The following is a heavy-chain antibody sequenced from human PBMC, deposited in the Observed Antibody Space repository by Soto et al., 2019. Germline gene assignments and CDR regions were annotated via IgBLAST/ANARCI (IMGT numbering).Heavy chain of an antibody. Sequence: GGSLRLSCAASGFTFSSYSMNWVRQAPGKGLEWVSSISSSSSYIYYADSVKGRFTISRDNAKNSLYLQMNSLRAEDTAVYYCARDAMITFGGVIAIPTYYYYGMDVWGQGTTVTVSS. J-gene: IGHJ6*02. CDR3: ARDAMITFGGVIAIPTYYYYGMDV. D-gene: IGHD3-16*02. CDR1: GFTFSSYS. CDR2: ISSSSSYI. V-gene: IGHV3-21*01.